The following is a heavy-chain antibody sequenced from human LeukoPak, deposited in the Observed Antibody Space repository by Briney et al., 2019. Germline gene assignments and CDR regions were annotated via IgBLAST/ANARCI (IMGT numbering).Heavy chain of an antibody. CDR3: ARIAEPSHSDY. CDR1: GFTFSTYA. V-gene: IGHV3-64D*06. Sequence: PGGSLRLSCSASGFTFSTYAMHWVRQAPGKGLEFVSGISATGGNTYYAASVEGRFTISRDNSKNTLFLQVSSLGTEDTAVYYCARIAEPSHSDYWGQGTLVTVSS. J-gene: IGHJ4*02. D-gene: IGHD6-13*01. CDR2: ISATGGNT.